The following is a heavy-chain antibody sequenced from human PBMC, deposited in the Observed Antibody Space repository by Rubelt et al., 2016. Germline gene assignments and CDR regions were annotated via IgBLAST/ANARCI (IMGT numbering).Heavy chain of an antibody. CDR1: GGSISSSSYY. CDR2: IKSKTDGWTT. CDR3: TTGSIAVAGIVVPEWNPDDY. Sequence: LQLQESGPGLVKPSETLSLTCTVSGGSISSSSYYWGWIRQPPGKGLEWVGRIKSKTDGWTTDYAAPVKGRFTISREDSKNTLYLQMNSLKTEDTAVYYCTTGSIAVAGIVVPEWNPDDYWGQGTLVTVSS. D-gene: IGHD6-19*01. V-gene: IGHV3-15*01. J-gene: IGHJ4*02.